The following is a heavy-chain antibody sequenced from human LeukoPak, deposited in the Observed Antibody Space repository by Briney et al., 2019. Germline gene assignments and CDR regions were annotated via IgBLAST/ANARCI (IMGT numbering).Heavy chain of an antibody. CDR1: GGSFSGYY. J-gene: IGHJ5*02. D-gene: IGHD5-18*01. CDR2: INHSGST. CDR3: ARSTGYNNGNADDH. Sequence: SETLSLTCTVYGGSFSGYYWSWIRQPPGKGLEWIGEINHSGSTNYNPSLKSRATISVDTSKNQFSLKLNSVTAADTAVYYCARSTGYNNGNADDHWGQGTLVTISA. V-gene: IGHV4-34*01.